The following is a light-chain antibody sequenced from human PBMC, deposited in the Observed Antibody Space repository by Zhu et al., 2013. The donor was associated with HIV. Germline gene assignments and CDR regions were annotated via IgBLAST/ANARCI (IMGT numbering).Light chain of an antibody. J-gene: IGKJ1*01. CDR2: KIS. CDR3: MQGTHWPPT. V-gene: IGKV2-30*02. Sequence: DVVMTQSPLSLPVTLGQPASISCRSSQSLVHSDGNTYLNWFQQRPGHSPRRLIYKISNRDSGVPDRFSGSGSGTDFTLTISRVEAEDVGVYYCMQGTHWPPTFGQGTEGGNQT. CDR1: QSLVHSDGNTY.